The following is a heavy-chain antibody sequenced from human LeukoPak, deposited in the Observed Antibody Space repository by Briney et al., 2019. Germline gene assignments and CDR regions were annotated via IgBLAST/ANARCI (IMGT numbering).Heavy chain of an antibody. V-gene: IGHV4-39*07. CDR2: IYYSGST. CDR3: ARDFDGYEDAFDI. CDR1: GGSISSSSYY. J-gene: IGHJ3*02. Sequence: PSETLSLTCTVSGGSISSSSYYWGWIRQPPGKGLEWIGSIYYSGSTYYNPSLKSRVTISVDTSKNQFSLKLSSVTAADTAVYYCARDFDGYEDAFDIWGQGTMVTVSS. D-gene: IGHD5-12*01.